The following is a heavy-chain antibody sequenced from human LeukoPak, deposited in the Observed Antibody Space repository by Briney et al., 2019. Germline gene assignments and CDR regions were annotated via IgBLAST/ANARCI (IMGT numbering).Heavy chain of an antibody. CDR1: GGSISSYY. CDR3: AREGYSYGYPSTFDY. Sequence: SGTLSLTCTVSGGSISSYYWSWIRQPAGKGLEWIGRIYTSGSTNYNPSLKSRVTMSVDTSKNQFSLKLSSVTAADTAVYYCAREGYSYGYPSTFDYWGQGTLVTVSS. V-gene: IGHV4-4*07. J-gene: IGHJ4*02. CDR2: IYTSGST. D-gene: IGHD5-18*01.